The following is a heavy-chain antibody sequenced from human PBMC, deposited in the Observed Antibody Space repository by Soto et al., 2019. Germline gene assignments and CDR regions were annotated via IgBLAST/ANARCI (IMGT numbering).Heavy chain of an antibody. CDR3: ARGFGDYVLGRPSDY. J-gene: IGHJ4*02. V-gene: IGHV3-21*01. CDR2: ISSSSSYI. Sequence: GGSLRLSCAASGFTFSSYSMNWVRQAPGKGLEWVSSISSSSSYIYYADSVKGRFTISRDNAKNSLYLQMNSLRAEDTAVYYCARGFGDYVLGRPSDYWGQGTLVTVSS. D-gene: IGHD4-17*01. CDR1: GFTFSSYS.